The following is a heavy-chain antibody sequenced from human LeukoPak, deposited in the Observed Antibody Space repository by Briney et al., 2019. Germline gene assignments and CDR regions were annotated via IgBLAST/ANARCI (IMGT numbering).Heavy chain of an antibody. CDR1: GYTFTGYY. CDR3: ARHLGRTIFGVVTPPGWFDP. J-gene: IGHJ5*02. D-gene: IGHD3-3*01. V-gene: IGHV1-18*04. Sequence: ASVKVSCKASGYTFTGYYMHWVRQAPGQGLEWMGWISAYNGNTNYAQELQGRVTMTTDTSTSTAYMELRSLRSDDTAVYYCARHLGRTIFGVVTPPGWFDPWGQGTLVTVSS. CDR2: ISAYNGNT.